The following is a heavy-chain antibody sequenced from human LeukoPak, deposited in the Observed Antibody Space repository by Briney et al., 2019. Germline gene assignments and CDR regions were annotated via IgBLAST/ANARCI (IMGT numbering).Heavy chain of an antibody. CDR3: ARDWKTNSFDY. CDR2: IYYDGSNI. D-gene: IGHD1-1*01. J-gene: IGHJ4*02. CDR1: EFTFTTYG. Sequence: GGSLRLSCAASEFTFTTYGMHWVRQAPGKGLEGVAFIYYDGSNIYYADYVKGRLTISRDISKNTLYLQMDSLRAEDTAIYYCARDWKTNSFDYWGQGTLVTVSS. V-gene: IGHV3-33*01.